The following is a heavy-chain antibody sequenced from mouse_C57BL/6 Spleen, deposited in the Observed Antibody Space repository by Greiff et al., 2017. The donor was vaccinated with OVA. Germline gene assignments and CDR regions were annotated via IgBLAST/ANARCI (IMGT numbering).Heavy chain of an antibody. D-gene: IGHD1-1*01. CDR2: ISSGGDYI. J-gene: IGHJ3*01. Sequence: EVQLVESGEGLVKPGGSLKLSCAASGFTFSSYAMSWVRQTPEKRLEWVAYISSGGDYIYYADTVKCRFTISRDNARNTLYLQMSSLKSEDTAMYYCTRDSNYYGSSYEAYWGQGTLVTVSA. CDR3: TRDSNYYGSSYEAY. V-gene: IGHV5-9-1*02. CDR1: GFTFSSYA.